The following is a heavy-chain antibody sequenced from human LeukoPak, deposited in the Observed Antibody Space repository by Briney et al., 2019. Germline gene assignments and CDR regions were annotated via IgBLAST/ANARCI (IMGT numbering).Heavy chain of an antibody. CDR3: VRDLRAGDY. CDR1: GFSFSSYW. V-gene: IGHV3-74*01. Sequence: GGSLRLSCAASGFSFSSYWMHWVRQAPGKGLVWVSRINEDGRETNYADSVKGRFTVSRDNAKNTVYLQINSLRTDDTGVYFCVRDLRAGDYWGQGTLVTVSS. J-gene: IGHJ4*02. CDR2: INEDGRET.